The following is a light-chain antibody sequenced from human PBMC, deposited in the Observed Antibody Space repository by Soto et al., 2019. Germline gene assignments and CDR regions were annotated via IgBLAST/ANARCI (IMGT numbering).Light chain of an antibody. Sequence: QSALTQPRSVSGSPGQSVTVSCTGTRSDVGGYDYVSWYQQHPGKAPNLMIYDVTKRPSGVPRRFSGSKSGNTAYLTISGLQADDEADYYCCSYAGSYTYVFGIGTKVTVL. CDR1: RSDVGGYDY. CDR3: CSYAGSYTYV. J-gene: IGLJ1*01. V-gene: IGLV2-11*01. CDR2: DVT.